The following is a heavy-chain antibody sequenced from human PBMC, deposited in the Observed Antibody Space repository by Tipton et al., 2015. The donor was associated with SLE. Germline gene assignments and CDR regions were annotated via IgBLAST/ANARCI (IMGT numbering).Heavy chain of an antibody. V-gene: IGHV4-39*07. J-gene: IGHJ6*02. CDR1: GGSISSSSYY. CDR2: IYYSGST. D-gene: IGHD2-15*01. Sequence: TLSLTCTVSGGSISSSSYYWGWIRQPPGKGLEWIANIYYSGSTFYNPSLKSRVSISVDTSKTQFSLKLSSLAAADTAVYYCARVVTVVATHYYDMDVWGQGTTVTVSS. CDR3: ARVVTVVATHYYDMDV.